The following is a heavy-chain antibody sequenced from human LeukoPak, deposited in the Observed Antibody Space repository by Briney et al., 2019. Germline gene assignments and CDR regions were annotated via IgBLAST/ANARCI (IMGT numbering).Heavy chain of an antibody. Sequence: ASVKVSCKASGYTLTSYGISWVRPAPGQGLEGMGWISAYNGNTNYAPKLQGRVTLTTDTSTSTAYMELRSLRSDDTAVYYCARVTHPETEIDYWGQGTLVTVSS. V-gene: IGHV1-18*01. CDR1: GYTLTSYG. D-gene: IGHD1-14*01. CDR2: ISAYNGNT. J-gene: IGHJ4*02. CDR3: ARVTHPETEIDY.